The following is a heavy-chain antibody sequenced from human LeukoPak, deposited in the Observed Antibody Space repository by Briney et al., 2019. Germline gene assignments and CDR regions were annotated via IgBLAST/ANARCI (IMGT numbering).Heavy chain of an antibody. CDR3: ARAGYSSGWYFDY. D-gene: IGHD6-19*01. J-gene: IGHJ4*02. CDR1: GGSISSGSYY. V-gene: IGHV4-61*02. CDR2: IYTSGST. Sequence: SETLSLTCTVSGGSISSGSYYWSWIRQPAGKGLEWIGRIYTSGSTNYNPSLKSRVTISVDTSKNQFSLKLSSVTAADTAVYYCARAGYSSGWYFDYWGQGTLVTVSS.